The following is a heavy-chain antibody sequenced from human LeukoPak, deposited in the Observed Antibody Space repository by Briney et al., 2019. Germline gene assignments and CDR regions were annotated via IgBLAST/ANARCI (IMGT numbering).Heavy chain of an antibody. J-gene: IGHJ6*02. CDR3: ARSAGSDPLYYYYGMDV. Sequence: ASVKVSCKASGYTFTDSYMHWVRQAPGQGLEWMGWINPNSGGTSYAQKFQGRVTMTRDTSISTAYLELSSLRSDDSAVYYCARSAGSDPLYYYYGMDVWGQGTTVTVSS. D-gene: IGHD3-10*01. CDR1: GYTFTDSY. CDR2: INPNSGGT. V-gene: IGHV1-2*02.